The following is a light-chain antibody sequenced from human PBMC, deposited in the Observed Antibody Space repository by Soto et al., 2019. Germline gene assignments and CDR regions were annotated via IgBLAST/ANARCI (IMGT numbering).Light chain of an antibody. CDR3: QQYGYLVT. CDR1: QSITNNY. V-gene: IGKV3-20*01. Sequence: EIALTQSPATLSLSPGERATLSCRASQSITNNYLAWYQQKPGRAHRLLIYGASSRATGIPDRFSGSGSGTDFTLTISRLEPEDFAMYYCQQYGYLVTFGGGTKVDIK. CDR2: GAS. J-gene: IGKJ4*01.